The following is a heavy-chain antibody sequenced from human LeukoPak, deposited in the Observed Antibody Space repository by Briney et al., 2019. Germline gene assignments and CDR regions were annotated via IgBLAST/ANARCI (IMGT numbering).Heavy chain of an antibody. D-gene: IGHD2-21*01. CDR1: GYSFTSYW. Sequence: GASLQISCKGSGYSFTSYWIGWVRQLPGKGLEWMGIIYPGDSDTRYSPSFQGQVTISADKSISTAYLQWSSLKASDTAMYYCARQIAFPGYFDYWGQGTLVTVSS. J-gene: IGHJ4*02. V-gene: IGHV5-51*01. CDR2: IYPGDSDT. CDR3: ARQIAFPGYFDY.